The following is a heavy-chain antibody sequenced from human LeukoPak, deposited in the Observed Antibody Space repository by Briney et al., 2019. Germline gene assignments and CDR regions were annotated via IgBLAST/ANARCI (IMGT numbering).Heavy chain of an antibody. V-gene: IGHV1-2*02. CDR3: AITRVVVTAILDYYYGMDV. CDR2: INPNSGGT. CDR1: GYTFTGYY. D-gene: IGHD2-21*02. J-gene: IGHJ6*02. Sequence: ASVKVSCKASGYTFTGYYMHWVRQAPGQGLEWMGWINPNSGGTNYAQKFQGRVTMTRDTSISTAYMELSRLRSDDTAVYYCAITRVVVTAILDYYYGMDVWGQGTTVTVSS.